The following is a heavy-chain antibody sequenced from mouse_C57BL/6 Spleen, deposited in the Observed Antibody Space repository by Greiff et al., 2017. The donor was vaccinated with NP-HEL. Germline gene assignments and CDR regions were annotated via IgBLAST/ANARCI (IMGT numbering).Heavy chain of an antibody. D-gene: IGHD1-1*01. CDR3: TTGLLRRGTWFAY. J-gene: IGHJ3*01. V-gene: IGHV14-4*01. Sequence: EVQLQQSGAELVRPGASVKLSCTASGFNIKDDYMHWVKQRPEQGLEWIGWIDPENGYTEYASKFQGKATITADTSSNTAYLQLSSLTSEDTAVYYCTTGLLRRGTWFAYWGQGTLVTVSA. CDR1: GFNIKDDY. CDR2: IDPENGYT.